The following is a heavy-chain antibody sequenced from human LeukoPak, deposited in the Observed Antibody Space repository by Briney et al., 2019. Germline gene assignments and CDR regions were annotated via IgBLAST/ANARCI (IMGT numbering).Heavy chain of an antibody. CDR3: ARAYYYGGNPRYFDY. V-gene: IGHV3-11*05. CDR2: ISSSSTYT. J-gene: IGHJ4*02. Sequence: GGSLRLSCAASGFTFSDYYMSWIRQAPGKGLEWVSYISSSSTYTNHADSVKGRFTISRDSARNSVYLQMNSLRAEDTAVYYCARAYYYGGNPRYFDYWGQGTLVTVSS. CDR1: GFTFSDYY. D-gene: IGHD4-23*01.